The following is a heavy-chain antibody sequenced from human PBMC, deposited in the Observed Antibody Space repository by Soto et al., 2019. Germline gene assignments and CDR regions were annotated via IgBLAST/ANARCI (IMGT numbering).Heavy chain of an antibody. V-gene: IGHV1-18*01. D-gene: IGHD1-1*01. CDR1: GYTFTSYG. Sequence: GASVKVSCKASGYTFTSYGISWVRQAPGQGLEWMGWISAYNGNTNYAQKLQGRVTMTTDTSTSTAYMELRSLRSDDTAVYYCARALYNWNDVHWFDPWGQGTLVTVSS. CDR2: ISAYNGNT. J-gene: IGHJ5*02. CDR3: ARALYNWNDVHWFDP.